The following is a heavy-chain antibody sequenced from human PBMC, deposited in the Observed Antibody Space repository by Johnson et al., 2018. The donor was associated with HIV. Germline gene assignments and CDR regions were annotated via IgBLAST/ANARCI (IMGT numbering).Heavy chain of an antibody. D-gene: IGHD4-17*01. V-gene: IGHV3-48*04. J-gene: IGHJ3*02. CDR1: GFIFSSYG. Sequence: VQLVESGGGVVQPGRSLRLSCSASGFIFSSYGMHWVRQAPGKGLEWVSYISSSGSTIYYADSVKGRFTISRDNAKNSLYLQMNSLKTEDTAVYYCTTDLRVTTSLRAFDIWGQGTMVTVSS. CDR2: ISSSGSTI. CDR3: TTDLRVTTSLRAFDI.